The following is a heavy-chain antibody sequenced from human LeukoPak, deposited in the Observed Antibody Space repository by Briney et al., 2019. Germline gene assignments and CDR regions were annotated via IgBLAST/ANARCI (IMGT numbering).Heavy chain of an antibody. CDR3: ASPRGYSSGWGYNWFDP. D-gene: IGHD6-19*01. V-gene: IGHV4-39*01. J-gene: IGHJ5*02. CDR1: GGSISSRSFY. Sequence: SETLSLTCPVSGGSISSRSFYWGWIRQPPGKGLEWIGTIYYNGSTYYNPSLKSRVTISVDTSKNQFSLKLSSVTAADTAVYYCASPRGYSSGWGYNWFDPWGQGTLVTVSS. CDR2: IYYNGST.